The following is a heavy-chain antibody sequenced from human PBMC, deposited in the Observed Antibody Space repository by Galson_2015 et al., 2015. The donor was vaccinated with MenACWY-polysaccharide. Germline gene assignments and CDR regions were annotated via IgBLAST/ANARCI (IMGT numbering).Heavy chain of an antibody. V-gene: IGHV3-7*01. Sequence: SLRLSCAASGFTFSSYWMSWVRQAPGKGLEWVADIREDGSDKYYVDSVKGRFTISRDNAKNSLYLQMNSLRAKDTAVYYCARRRGGLGNYFDYWGQGTLVTVSS. CDR2: IREDGSDK. CDR3: ARRRGGLGNYFDY. D-gene: IGHD3-16*01. J-gene: IGHJ4*02. CDR1: GFTFSSYW.